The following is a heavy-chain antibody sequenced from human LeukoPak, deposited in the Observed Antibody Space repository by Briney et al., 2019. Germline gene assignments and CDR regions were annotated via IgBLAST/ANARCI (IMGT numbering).Heavy chain of an antibody. D-gene: IGHD2-15*01. CDR2: INTNTGNP. V-gene: IGHV7-4-1*02. CDR1: GYTFTYYG. J-gene: IGHJ6*03. Sequence: VASVKVSCKASGYTFTYYGLNWVRQAPGQGLECLGGINTNTGNPTYAQGFTGRFVFSFDTSVSTAYLEITTLKAEDAAIYYCARSRRVVVPSTLNSADYYYHYMDVWGKGTTVTVSS. CDR3: ARSRRVVVPSTLNSADYYYHYMDV.